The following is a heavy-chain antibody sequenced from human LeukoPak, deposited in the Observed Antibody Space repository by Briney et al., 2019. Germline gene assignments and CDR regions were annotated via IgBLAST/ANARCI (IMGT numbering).Heavy chain of an antibody. V-gene: IGHV4-39*07. CDR1: GGSISSSSYY. D-gene: IGHD6-13*01. CDR2: IYHSGST. CDR3: ARVNHSSSCYAPFDY. J-gene: IGHJ4*02. Sequence: PSETLSLTCTVSGGSISSSSYYWGWIRQPPGKGLEWIGSIYHSGSTYYNPSLKSRVTISVDTSKNQFSLKLSSVTAADTAVYYCARVNHSSSCYAPFDYWGQGTLVTVSS.